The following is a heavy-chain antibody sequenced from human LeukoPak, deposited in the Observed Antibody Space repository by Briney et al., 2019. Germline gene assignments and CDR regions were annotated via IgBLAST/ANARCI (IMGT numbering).Heavy chain of an antibody. CDR2: ISSSSSYI. CDR1: GFTFSSYW. D-gene: IGHD6-13*01. J-gene: IGHJ4*02. CDR3: ARGVAAAGTSY. V-gene: IGHV3-21*01. Sequence: GGSLRLSCAASGFTFSSYWMTWVRQAPGKGLEWVSSISSSSSYIYYADSVKGRFTISRDNAKNSLYLQMNSLRAEDTAVYYCARGVAAAGTSYWGQGTLVTVSS.